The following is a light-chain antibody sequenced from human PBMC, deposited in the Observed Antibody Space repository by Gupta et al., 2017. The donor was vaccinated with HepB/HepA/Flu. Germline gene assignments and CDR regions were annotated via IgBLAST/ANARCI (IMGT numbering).Light chain of an antibody. V-gene: IGKV2-30*01. Sequence: VVLTQSPLSLPVTLGRRASIYCRSSQSRVYSDGNTYLNWFQQRPGQSPRRLIYKGSNRDSGVPDRFSGSGSGTDFTLKISSGEAEDVGVYYCKQGKHCSFTFGRGTKVEIK. J-gene: IGKJ4*01. CDR3: KQGKHCSFT. CDR1: QSRVYSDGNTY. CDR2: KGS.